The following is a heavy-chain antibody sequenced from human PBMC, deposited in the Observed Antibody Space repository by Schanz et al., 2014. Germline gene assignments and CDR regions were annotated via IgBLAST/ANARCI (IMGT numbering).Heavy chain of an antibody. V-gene: IGHV3-11*05. CDR2: ISGSSIHK. CDR1: GFTFSDYY. J-gene: IGHJ6*02. D-gene: IGHD6-19*01. Sequence: VQLVESGGGLVKPGGSLRLSCLASGFTFSDYYMTWIRQAPGKGLEWVSHISGSSIHKNYADSVKGRFSISRDNGETSVYLQINSLRVEDTAVYYCAKDVRPVANTVHFYYMDVWGQGTTVTVSS. CDR3: AKDVRPVANTVHFYYMDV.